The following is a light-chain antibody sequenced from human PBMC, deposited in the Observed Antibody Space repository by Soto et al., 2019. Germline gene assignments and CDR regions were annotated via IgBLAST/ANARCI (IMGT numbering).Light chain of an antibody. CDR2: DAS. V-gene: IGKV3-11*01. CDR1: QSFRGL. Sequence: EVVLTQSPVTLSLSPGERATLSCRASQSFRGLLAWYQQKPGQAPRLLIYDASRRATGIPARFSGSGSGTDFTLTISSPEPEDFAVYYCQQRSNWPITFGQGTRLEIK. CDR3: QQRSNWPIT. J-gene: IGKJ5*01.